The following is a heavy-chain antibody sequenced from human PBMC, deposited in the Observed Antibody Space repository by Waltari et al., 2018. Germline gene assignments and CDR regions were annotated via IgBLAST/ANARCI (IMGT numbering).Heavy chain of an antibody. CDR1: GGSITTITYF. CDR3: ARGLGAIY. J-gene: IGHJ4*01. V-gene: IGHV4-39*07. CDR2: FSYNGNT. D-gene: IGHD2-21*01. Sequence: QLQMQESGPGLVRPSETLSLTCAVSGGSITTITYFGGWIRQPPGKGLEWIASFSYNGNTYHNPSLKSRVTISGDTSKNQFSLVLTSVTAADTAVYYCARGLGAIYWGHGTLVTFSS.